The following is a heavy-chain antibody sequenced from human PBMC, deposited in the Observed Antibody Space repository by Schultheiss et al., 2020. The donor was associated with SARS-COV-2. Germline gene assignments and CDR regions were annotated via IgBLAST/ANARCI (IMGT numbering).Heavy chain of an antibody. Sequence: GGSLRLSCAASRFTFSSYGMHWVRQAPGKGLEWVAVIWYDGSNKYYADSVKGRFTISRDNSKNTLYLQMNSLRAEDTAVYYCVKAGYCSSTSCPSYGAFDIWGQGTMVTVSS. V-gene: IGHV3-33*06. J-gene: IGHJ3*02. CDR1: RFTFSSYG. CDR2: IWYDGSNK. D-gene: IGHD2-2*01. CDR3: VKAGYCSSTSCPSYGAFDI.